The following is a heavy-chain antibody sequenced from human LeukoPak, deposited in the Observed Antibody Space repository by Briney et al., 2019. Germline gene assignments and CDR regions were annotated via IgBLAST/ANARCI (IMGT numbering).Heavy chain of an antibody. CDR3: ARSGQKYYYDSSGYSV. CDR2: INPYNGNT. V-gene: IGHV1-18*01. D-gene: IGHD3-22*01. Sequence: VASVKVSCKASGYTFTSYGISWVRQAPGQGLEWMGWINPYNGNTNYAQKLQGRVTMTTDTSTSTAYMELSSLRSEDTAVYYYARSGQKYYYDSSGYSVWGQGTLVTVSS. J-gene: IGHJ4*02. CDR1: GYTFTSYG.